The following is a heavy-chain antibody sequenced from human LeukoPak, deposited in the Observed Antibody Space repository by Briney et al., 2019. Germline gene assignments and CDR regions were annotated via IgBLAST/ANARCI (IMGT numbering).Heavy chain of an antibody. J-gene: IGHJ4*02. Sequence: GRSLRLSCAASGFTFSSYGMHWVRQAPGKGPEWVAVISYDGSNKYYADSVKGRFTISRDNSKNTLYLQMNSLRAEDTAVYYCAKDLNWVAGPIDYWGQGTLVTVSS. CDR3: AKDLNWVAGPIDY. D-gene: IGHD6-19*01. CDR1: GFTFSSYG. V-gene: IGHV3-30*18. CDR2: ISYDGSNK.